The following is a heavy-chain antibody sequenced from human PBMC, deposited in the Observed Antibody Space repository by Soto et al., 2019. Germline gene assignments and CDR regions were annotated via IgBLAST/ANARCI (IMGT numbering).Heavy chain of an antibody. CDR2: IYYSGST. Sequence: SVTLSRTCPVSGGSISISSYYWGWISQPPGKGLEWIGSIYYSGSTYYNPALKSRVTISVDKSKDQFSLKLKSVTAADTALYFCARQRTSVVTQAYFDVWGPGSLVTVSS. CDR3: ARQRTSVVTQAYFDV. CDR1: GGSISISSYY. V-gene: IGHV4-39*01. J-gene: IGHJ4*02. D-gene: IGHD2-21*02.